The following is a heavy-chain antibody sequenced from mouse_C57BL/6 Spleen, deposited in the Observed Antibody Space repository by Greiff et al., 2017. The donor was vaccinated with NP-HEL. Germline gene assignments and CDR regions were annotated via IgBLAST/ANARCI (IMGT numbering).Heavy chain of an antibody. CDR2: INPNNGGT. CDR3: AREGYDGYYGFAY. J-gene: IGHJ3*01. CDR1: GYTFTDYN. D-gene: IGHD2-3*01. Sequence: EVQLQESGPELVKPGASVKIPCKASGYTFTDYNMDWVKQSHGKSLEWIGDINPNNGGTIYNQKFKGKATLTVDKSSSTAYMELRSLTSEDTAVYYFAREGYDGYYGFAYWGQGTLVTVSA. V-gene: IGHV1-18*01.